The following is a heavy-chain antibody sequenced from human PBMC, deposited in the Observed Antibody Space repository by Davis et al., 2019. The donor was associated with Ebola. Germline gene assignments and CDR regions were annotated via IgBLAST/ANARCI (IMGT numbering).Heavy chain of an antibody. CDR2: ISAYNGNT. CDR3: ARDGYCSSTSCLGYYYYGMDV. CDR1: GYTFTSYG. J-gene: IGHJ6*02. D-gene: IGHD2-2*03. Sequence: ASVKVSCKASGYTFTSYGISWVRQAPGQGLEWMGWISAYNGNTNYAQKLQGRVTMTTDTSTSTAYMELRSLRSEDTAVYYCARDGYCSSTSCLGYYYYGMDVWGQGTTVTVSS. V-gene: IGHV1-18*01.